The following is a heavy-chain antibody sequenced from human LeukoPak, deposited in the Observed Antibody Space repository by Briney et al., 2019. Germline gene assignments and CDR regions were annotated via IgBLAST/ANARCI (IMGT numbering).Heavy chain of an antibody. Sequence: GGSLRLSCAASGFTFRSYGMNWVRQAPGKGLEWVSYISSSSSTIYYADSVRGRFTISRDNAKNSLYLQMNSLRDEDTAIYYCARDITIVRGLIGYYYGMDVWGQGTTVTVSS. D-gene: IGHD3-10*01. CDR2: ISSSSSTI. CDR3: ARDITIVRGLIGYYYGMDV. CDR1: GFTFRSYG. V-gene: IGHV3-48*02. J-gene: IGHJ6*02.